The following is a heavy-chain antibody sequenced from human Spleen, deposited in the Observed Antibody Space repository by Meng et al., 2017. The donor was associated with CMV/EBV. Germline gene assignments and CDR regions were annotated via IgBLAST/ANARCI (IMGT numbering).Heavy chain of an antibody. CDR1: GFTISSNY. D-gene: IGHD2-2*01. CDR2: IYSGGST. Sequence: GGSLRLSCAASGFTISSNYMSWVRQAPGKGLEWVSVIYSGGSTYYADSVKGRFTISRDNAKNSLYLQMNSLRAEDTAVYYCARNMRQCSSTSCRNWFDPWGQGTLVTVSS. CDR3: ARNMRQCSSTSCRNWFDP. V-gene: IGHV3-53*01. J-gene: IGHJ5*02.